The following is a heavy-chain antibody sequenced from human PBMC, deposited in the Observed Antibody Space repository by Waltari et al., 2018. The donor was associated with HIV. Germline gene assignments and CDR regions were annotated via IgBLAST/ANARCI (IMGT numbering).Heavy chain of an antibody. CDR1: GYNFINYW. J-gene: IGHJ4*01. D-gene: IGHD1-26*01. CDR2: IFIGDTDT. V-gene: IGHV5-51*03. Sequence: EVQLVQSGAEVKKPGESLKISCKGSGYNFINYWIGWLRQTPEKVLEFMGIIFIGDTDTRYRPCFQGQVTVSGDKSVSTAYLQWSSLKASDTAMYYCARLDGGRTGYFDYRGQGTLVTVS. CDR3: ARLDGGRTGYFDY.